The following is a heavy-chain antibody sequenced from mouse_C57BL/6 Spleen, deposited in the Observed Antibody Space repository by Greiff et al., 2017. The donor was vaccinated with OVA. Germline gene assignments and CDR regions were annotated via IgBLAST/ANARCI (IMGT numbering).Heavy chain of an antibody. CDR1: GYTFTNYW. J-gene: IGHJ2*01. CDR3: ARSGDSNYEGHLDY. CDR2: IYPGGGYT. D-gene: IGHD2-5*01. V-gene: IGHV1-63*01. Sequence: QVQLQQSGAELVRPGTSVKMSCKASGYTFTNYWIGWAKQRPGHGLEWIGDIYPGGGYTNYNEKFKGKATLTADKSSSTAYMQFSSLTSEDSAIYYCARSGDSNYEGHLDYWGQGTTLTVSS.